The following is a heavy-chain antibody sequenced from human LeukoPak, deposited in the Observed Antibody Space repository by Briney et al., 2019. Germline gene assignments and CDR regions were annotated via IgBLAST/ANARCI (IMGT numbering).Heavy chain of an antibody. CDR2: TDTSGNYI. D-gene: IGHD3-10*01. CDR1: GFTFSNYG. V-gene: IGHV3-21*06. J-gene: IGHJ3*02. Sequence: PGGSLRLSCEASGFTFSNYGMNWVRQAPGKGLEWVSFTDTSGNYIYYGDSVKGRFTISRDNARNLLFLQMNGLRAEDTAVYYCARGRSITLLRGVAMSDGFDSWGHGVIVAVSS. CDR3: ARGRSITLLRGVAMSDGFDS.